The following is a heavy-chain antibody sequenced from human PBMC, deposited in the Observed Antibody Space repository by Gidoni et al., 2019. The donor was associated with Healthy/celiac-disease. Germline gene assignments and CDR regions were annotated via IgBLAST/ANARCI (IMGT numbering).Heavy chain of an antibody. Sequence: EVQLVESGGGLVQPGGSLRLSCAASGFTFRRYDMHWVRQATGKGLEWVSAIGTAGDPYYPGSVKGRFTISRENAKNSLYLQMNSLRAGDTAVYYCARAGAGGKKRTYYFDYWGQGTLVTVSS. CDR2: IGTAGDP. J-gene: IGHJ4*02. D-gene: IGHD3-16*01. V-gene: IGHV3-13*05. CDR3: ARAGAGGKKRTYYFDY. CDR1: GFTFRRYD.